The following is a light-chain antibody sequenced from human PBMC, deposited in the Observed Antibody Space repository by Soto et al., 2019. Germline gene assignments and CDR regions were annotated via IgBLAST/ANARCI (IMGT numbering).Light chain of an antibody. V-gene: IGKV1-5*03. Sequence: DIQMTQSPSTLSASVGDRVTITCRASQSISSWLAWYQQKPGKAPKLLIYKASSLESGVPSRFSGSGSGTEFILTISSLQPDDFATYYCQHYNSSPWTFGQGTKVEIK. CDR3: QHYNSSPWT. CDR1: QSISSW. CDR2: KAS. J-gene: IGKJ1*01.